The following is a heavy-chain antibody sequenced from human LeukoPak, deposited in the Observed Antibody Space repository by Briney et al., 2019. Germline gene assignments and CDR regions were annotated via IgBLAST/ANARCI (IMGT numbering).Heavy chain of an antibody. V-gene: IGHV1-24*01. CDR3: AREVMGGSGMYYFDY. CDR2: FDPEDGET. Sequence: ASVKVSCKVSGYTLTELSMHWVRQAPGKGLEWMGGFDPEDGETIYAQKFQGRVTMTEDTSTDTAYMELSRLRSDDTAVYYCAREVMGGSGMYYFDYWGQGTLVTVSS. D-gene: IGHD3-10*01. CDR1: GYTLTELS. J-gene: IGHJ4*02.